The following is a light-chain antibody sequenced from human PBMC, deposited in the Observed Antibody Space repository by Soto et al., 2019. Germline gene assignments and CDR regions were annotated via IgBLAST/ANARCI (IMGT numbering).Light chain of an antibody. J-gene: IGLJ1*01. Sequence: QSVLTQPASVSGSPGQSITISCTGTSSDVGSYNLVSWYQQHPGKAPKLMIYEGSKRPSGVSNRFSGSKSGNTASLTISGLQSEDEADYYCCSYAGSSLYVFGNG. CDR3: CSYAGSSLYV. CDR1: SSDVGSYNL. CDR2: EGS. V-gene: IGLV2-23*01.